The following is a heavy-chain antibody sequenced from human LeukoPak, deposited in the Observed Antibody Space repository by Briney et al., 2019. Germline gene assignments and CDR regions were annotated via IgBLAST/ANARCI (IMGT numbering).Heavy chain of an antibody. CDR2: INPNSGGT. CDR3: ARATDYYDSSGYYYIPPYYFDY. J-gene: IGHJ4*02. D-gene: IGHD3-22*01. Sequence: ASVKVSCKASGYTFTGYYMHWVRQAPGQGLEWMGWINPNSGGTNYAQKFQGRVTMTRDTSISTAYMELSRLRSDDTAVYYCARATDYYDSSGYYYIPPYYFDYWGQGTLVTVSS. CDR1: GYTFTGYY. V-gene: IGHV1-2*02.